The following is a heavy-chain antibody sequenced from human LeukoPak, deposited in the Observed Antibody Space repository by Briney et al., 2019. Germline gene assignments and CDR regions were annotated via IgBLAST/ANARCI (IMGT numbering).Heavy chain of an antibody. CDR3: ASPSSGQSFDI. CDR2: FHTGGET. V-gene: IGHV3-53*01. J-gene: IGHJ3*02. Sequence: PGGSLRLSCAASGFTVSNNYMIWVRQAPGKGLEWVSLFHTGGETEYADSVKGRFTMSRDTSQNTVSLHMNSLRAEDTAVYYCASPSSGQSFDIWGQGTMVTVSS. CDR1: GFTVSNNY. D-gene: IGHD6-19*01.